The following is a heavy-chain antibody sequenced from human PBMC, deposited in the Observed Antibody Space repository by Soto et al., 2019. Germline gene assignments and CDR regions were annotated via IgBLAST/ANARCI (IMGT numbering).Heavy chain of an antibody. CDR1: GFTVSFNY. CDR3: ARDRRRDGQNSDDCDI. Sequence: EVPLVESGGGLVQPGGSLRLSCAASGFTVSFNYMSWVRQAPGKGLEWVSVIYSGGSTYNADSVKGRFTISRDNSKNTLYLQMISLRAEETAVYYCARDRRRDGQNSDDCDIWGQGTMVTVSS. J-gene: IGHJ3*02. D-gene: IGHD3-3*01. V-gene: IGHV3-66*01. CDR2: IYSGGST.